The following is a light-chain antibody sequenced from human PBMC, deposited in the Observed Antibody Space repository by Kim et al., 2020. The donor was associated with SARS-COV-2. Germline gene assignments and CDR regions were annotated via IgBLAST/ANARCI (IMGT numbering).Light chain of an antibody. CDR3: AVWDDSLRV. CDR2: DNN. V-gene: IGLV1-44*01. Sequence: PGQKVTISCSRSDSNIGSNTVNWYQQRPGTAPKLLIFDNNQRPSGVPDRFSGSNSGTSASLAISGLQSEDEADYYCAVWDDSLRVFGGGTQLTVL. J-gene: IGLJ2*01. CDR1: DSNIGSNT.